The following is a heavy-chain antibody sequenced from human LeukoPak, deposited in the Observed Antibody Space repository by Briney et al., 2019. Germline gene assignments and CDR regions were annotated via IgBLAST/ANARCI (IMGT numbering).Heavy chain of an antibody. CDR2: IYHSGST. CDR3: ARGDCGGNFDY. V-gene: IGHV4-30-2*01. D-gene: IGHD4-23*01. CDR1: GGSISSGGYS. J-gene: IGHJ4*02. Sequence: PSETLSLTCAVSGGSISSGGYSWSWIRQPPGKGLEWIGYIYHSGSTYYNPSLKSRVTISVDRSKNQFSLKLSSVTAADTAVYYCARGDCGGNFDYWGQGTLVTVSS.